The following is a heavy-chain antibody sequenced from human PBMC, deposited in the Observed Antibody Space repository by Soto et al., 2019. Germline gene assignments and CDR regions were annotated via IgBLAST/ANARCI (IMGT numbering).Heavy chain of an antibody. CDR3: ARGASRQVLVHNYGMDV. Sequence: QVQLVQSGAEVVKPGASVKVSCKASGYTFRDYYVHWVRQAPGQGLEWMGWINPNSAGTDYAQKFQGRVTMTKDTSISTAYMERRSRRSDDTAVYYCARGASRQVLVHNYGMDVWGQWTTVTVSS. V-gene: IGHV1-2*02. J-gene: IGHJ6*02. D-gene: IGHD3-10*01. CDR2: INPNSAGT. CDR1: GYTFRDYY.